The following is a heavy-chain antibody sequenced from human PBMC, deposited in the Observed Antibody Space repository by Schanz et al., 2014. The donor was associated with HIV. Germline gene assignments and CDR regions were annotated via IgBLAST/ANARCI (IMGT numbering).Heavy chain of an antibody. V-gene: IGHV3-23*01. CDR2: ISGSGDST. CDR3: AKGVLRDYYDSSGYPC. Sequence: VQLLESGGGLVQPGGSLRLSCAASGFIFSSYAMSWVRQAPGKGLEWVSAISGSGDSTYYADSVKGRFTISRDNSKNTLYLQMNSLRAEDTAVYYCAKGVLRDYYDSSGYPCWGQGTLVTVSS. J-gene: IGHJ4*02. CDR1: GFIFSSYA. D-gene: IGHD3-22*01.